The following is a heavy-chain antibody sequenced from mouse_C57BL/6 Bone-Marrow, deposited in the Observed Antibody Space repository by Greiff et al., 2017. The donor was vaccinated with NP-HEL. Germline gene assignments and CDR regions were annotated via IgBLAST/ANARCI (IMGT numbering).Heavy chain of an antibody. V-gene: IGHV5-9-1*02. CDR1: GFTFSSYA. CDR2: ISSGGDYI. CDR3: TKMTAQAIFAY. J-gene: IGHJ3*01. D-gene: IGHD3-2*02. Sequence: EVKLEESGEGLVKPGGSLKLSCAASGFTFSSYAMSWVRQTPEKRLEWVAYISSGGDYIYYADTVKGRFTISRDNARNTLYLQMSSLKSEDTAMYYCTKMTAQAIFAYWGQGTLVTVSA.